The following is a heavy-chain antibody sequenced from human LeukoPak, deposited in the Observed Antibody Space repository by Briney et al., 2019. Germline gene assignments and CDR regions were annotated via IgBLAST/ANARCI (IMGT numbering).Heavy chain of an antibody. CDR2: IYYSGST. CDR3: ARRNGYYDSSGLDY. J-gene: IGHJ4*02. CDR1: GGSISSGSYY. V-gene: IGHV4-61*01. D-gene: IGHD3-22*01. Sequence: PSQTLSLTCTVSGGSISSGSYYWSWIRQPPGKGLEWIGYIYYSGSTNYNPSLKSRVTISVDTSKNQFSLKLSSVTAADTAVYYCARRNGYYDSSGLDYWGQGTLVTVSS.